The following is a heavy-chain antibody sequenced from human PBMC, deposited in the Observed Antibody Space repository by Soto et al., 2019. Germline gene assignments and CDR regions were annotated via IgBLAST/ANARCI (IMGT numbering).Heavy chain of an antibody. CDR1: GFTFSDSA. D-gene: IGHD3-16*01. CDR3: PKLGVIGEFLSD. CDR2: ISGSGGGGTT. Sequence: EVQLLESGGGLAQPGGSLRLSCAASGFTFSDSAMSWVRQAPGKGLEWVSGISGSGGGGTTYYADSVKGRFTISRDNSKNTRDLQMNSLRAEDTAVYYCPKLGVIGEFLSDWGQGALVTVSS. V-gene: IGHV3-23*01. J-gene: IGHJ4*02.